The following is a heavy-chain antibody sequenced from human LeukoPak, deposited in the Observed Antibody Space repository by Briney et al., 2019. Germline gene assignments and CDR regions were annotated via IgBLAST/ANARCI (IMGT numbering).Heavy chain of an antibody. Sequence: GGSLRLSCTASGFTLGSHDMHWVRQSPGQGLEWVAAVSSGFHAFFADSVQGRFTVSREDARNSLYLQMNSLRAGDTAVYYCVREARGYHYTYFDYWGQGTLGTVSS. J-gene: IGHJ4*02. CDR3: VREARGYHYTYFDY. CDR2: VSSGFHA. V-gene: IGHV3-13*01. D-gene: IGHD5-18*01. CDR1: GFTLGSHD.